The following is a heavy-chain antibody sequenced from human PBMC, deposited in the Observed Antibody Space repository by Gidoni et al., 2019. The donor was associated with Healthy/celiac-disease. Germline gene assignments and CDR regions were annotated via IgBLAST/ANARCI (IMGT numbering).Heavy chain of an antibody. CDR2: IIPILGIA. Sequence: QVQLVQSGAAVKKPGSSVKVSCKASGGTFCRYAISWVRQAPGKGLEWMGRIIPILGIANYAQKCQGRVTITADKSTSTAYMELSSLRSEDTAVYYCASFPTSSGYSSSYYFDYWGQGTLVTVSS. J-gene: IGHJ4*02. D-gene: IGHD6-6*01. CDR1: GGTFCRYA. V-gene: IGHV1-69*09. CDR3: ASFPTSSGYSSSYYFDY.